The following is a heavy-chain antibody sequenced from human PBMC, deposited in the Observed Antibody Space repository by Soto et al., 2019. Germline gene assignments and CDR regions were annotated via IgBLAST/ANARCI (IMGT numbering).Heavy chain of an antibody. J-gene: IGHJ4*02. CDR2: IYYSGIT. D-gene: IGHD3-10*01. CDR1: GGSISSSNYH. Sequence: QLQLQESGPGLVKPSETLSLTCTVSGGSISSSNYHWGWTRQPPGEGLEWIGSIYYSGITYYNPSLKSRVTISADTSKNQFSLKLNSVTAADTAVYYCARLASGTPGDYWGQGTLVTVSS. V-gene: IGHV4-39*01. CDR3: ARLASGTPGDY.